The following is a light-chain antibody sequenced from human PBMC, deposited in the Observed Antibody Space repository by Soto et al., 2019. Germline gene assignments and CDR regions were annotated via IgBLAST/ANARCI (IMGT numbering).Light chain of an antibody. CDR2: EVT. CDR3: SLYTISRV. V-gene: IGLV2-14*01. CDR1: SSDVGGYNY. J-gene: IGLJ3*02. Sequence: QSALTQPASVSGSHGQSITISCTGTSSDVGGYNYVSWYQQHPGKAPKLIIYEVTNRPSGVSNRFSGSKSGNTASLTISGLQAEDEADYYCSLYTISRVFGGGTKLTVL.